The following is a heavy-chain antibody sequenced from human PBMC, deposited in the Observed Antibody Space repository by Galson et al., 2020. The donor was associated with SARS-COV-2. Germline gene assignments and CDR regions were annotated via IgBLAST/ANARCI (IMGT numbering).Heavy chain of an antibody. D-gene: IGHD6-19*01. CDR3: ARDWLGQFDY. V-gene: IGHV3-66*01. Sequence: AGSLRLSCAASGFAVSSTYMSWIRQAPGKGLYWVSVIYSDGRTDYADSVKGRFTISRDNSKTTLYLQMNSLTGEDTAIYYCARDWLGQFDYWGQGTRVTVSS. J-gene: IGHJ4*02. CDR2: IYSDGRT. CDR1: GFAVSSTY.